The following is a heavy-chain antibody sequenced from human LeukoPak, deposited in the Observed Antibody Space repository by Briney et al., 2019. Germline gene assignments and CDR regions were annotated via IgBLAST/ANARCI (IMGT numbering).Heavy chain of an antibody. V-gene: IGHV3-11*01. Sequence: GGSLRLSCAASGFTFSDYYMSWIRQAPGKGLEWVSYISSSGSTIYYADSVKGRFTISRDNAKNSLYLQMNSLRAKDTAVYYCAREYYGDYDYYYGMDVWGQGTTVTVSS. D-gene: IGHD4-17*01. CDR1: GFTFSDYY. J-gene: IGHJ6*02. CDR2: ISSSGSTI. CDR3: AREYYGDYDYYYGMDV.